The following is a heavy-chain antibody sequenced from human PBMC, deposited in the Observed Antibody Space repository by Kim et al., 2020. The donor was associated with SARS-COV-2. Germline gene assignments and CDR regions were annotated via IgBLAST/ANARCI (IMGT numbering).Heavy chain of an antibody. Sequence: GGSLRLSCAPSGFSISSYWMHWVRQGPGTGLVWVSRINSDGSGIDYADSVKGRFTISRDNAQNTLYLQMRSLRVEDTATYFCVRDLNGDSDYWGQGTLVTVSS. CDR1: GFSISSYW. D-gene: IGHD7-27*01. CDR2: INSDGSGI. J-gene: IGHJ4*02. V-gene: IGHV3-74*01. CDR3: VRDLNGDSDY.